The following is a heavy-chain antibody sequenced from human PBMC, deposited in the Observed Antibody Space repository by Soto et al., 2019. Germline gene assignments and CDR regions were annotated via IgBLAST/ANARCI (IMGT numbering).Heavy chain of an antibody. CDR1: GXTFTDYS. CDR3: ASGWDLYFSY. D-gene: IGHD1-26*01. CDR2: IRGSGGST. J-gene: IGHJ4*02. V-gene: IGHV3-23*01. Sequence: QPXGSLRLSSAASGXTFTDYSISWVRQAPGKGLEWVSTIRGSGGSTYYTDSVKGRFTISRDNSKNTLYLKMKGLRAADTAVYYCASGWDLYFSYWGQGTLVTVS.